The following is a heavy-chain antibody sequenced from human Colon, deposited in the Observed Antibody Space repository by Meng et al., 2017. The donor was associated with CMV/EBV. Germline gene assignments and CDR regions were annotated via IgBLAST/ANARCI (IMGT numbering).Heavy chain of an antibody. J-gene: IGHJ4*02. CDR2: IKYDGRST. CDR3: AKYCSSGACLDY. V-gene: IGHV3-74*03. D-gene: IGHD2-2*01. CDR1: GFTFSDYG. Sequence: SCAGSGFTFSDYGMHWVRQAPGKGLVWVSRIKYDGRSTTYADSVKGRFTISRDNAQNTVYLQMNSLRAEDTAVYYCAKYCSSGACLDYWGQGTLVTVSS.